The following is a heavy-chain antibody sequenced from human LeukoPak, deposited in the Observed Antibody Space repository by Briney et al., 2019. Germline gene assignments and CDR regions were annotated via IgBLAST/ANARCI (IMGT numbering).Heavy chain of an antibody. CDR3: AKGTSGYESFVVGD. CDR2: ISYDGSNK. V-gene: IGHV3-30-3*01. D-gene: IGHD5-12*01. J-gene: IGHJ4*02. CDR1: GFTFSSYA. Sequence: GGSLRLSCAASGFTFSSYAMHWVRQAPGKGLEWVAVISYDGSNKYYADSVKGRFTISRDNSKNALYLQMNSLRAEDTAVYYCAKGTSGYESFVVGDWGQGTLVTVSS.